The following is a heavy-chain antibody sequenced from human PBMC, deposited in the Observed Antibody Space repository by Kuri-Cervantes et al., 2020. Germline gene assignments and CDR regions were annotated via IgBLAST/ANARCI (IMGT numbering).Heavy chain of an antibody. CDR1: GFTFSSYA. Sequence: GGSLRLSCAASGFTFSSYAMSWVRQAPGKGLEWVSAISGSGGSTYYADSVKGRFTISRDNSKNTLYLQMNSLRAEDTAVYYCARDKGQGYSSSWYGGSLIGGGMDVWGQGTSVTVSS. CDR3: ARDKGQGYSSSWYGGSLIGGGMDV. D-gene: IGHD6-13*01. J-gene: IGHJ6*02. CDR2: ISGSGGST. V-gene: IGHV3-23*01.